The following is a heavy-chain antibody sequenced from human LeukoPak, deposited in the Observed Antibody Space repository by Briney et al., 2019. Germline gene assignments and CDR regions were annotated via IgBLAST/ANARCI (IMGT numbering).Heavy chain of an antibody. CDR1: GGSISSYY. CDR3: ARRPYCSSTSCYYYYMDV. Sequence: SQTMSLTCPVSGGSISSYYWSWIRQLQRKVLEWIGYIYYSGSTNYNPSLKSRVTMSVDTPKNQFSRKLTAVTASNPAVNSWARRPYCSSTSCYYYYMDVWGKGTTVTVCS. CDR2: IYYSGST. V-gene: IGHV4-59*08. J-gene: IGHJ6*03. D-gene: IGHD2-2*01.